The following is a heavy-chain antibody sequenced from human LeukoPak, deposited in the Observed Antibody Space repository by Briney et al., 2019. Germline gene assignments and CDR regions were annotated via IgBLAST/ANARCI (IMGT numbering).Heavy chain of an antibody. J-gene: IGHJ4*02. Sequence: GGSLRLSCAASGFTFSNFWMHWVRHVPGKGLVWVSHLNPDGTDTYYADSVKGRFTVSRDNARNTVYLQMSNLRAEDTAVYFCVGSHVAAYWGQGTPVTVSS. CDR3: VGSHVAAY. D-gene: IGHD3-10*01. CDR2: LNPDGTDT. V-gene: IGHV3-74*01. CDR1: GFTFSNFW.